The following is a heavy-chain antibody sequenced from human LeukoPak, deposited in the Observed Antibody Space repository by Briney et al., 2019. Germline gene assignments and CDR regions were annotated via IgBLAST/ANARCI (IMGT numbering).Heavy chain of an antibody. CDR3: ARRDRHDYEGRYYGMDV. Sequence: GGSLRLSCAASGFSFSSYGMHWVRQAPGKGLEWVAVIWYDGSNKYYADSVKGRLTISRDNSKNTLYLQMNSLRAEDTAVYYCARRDRHDYEGRYYGMDVWGQGTTVTVSS. CDR2: IWYDGSNK. D-gene: IGHD4-17*01. V-gene: IGHV3-33*01. CDR1: GFSFSSYG. J-gene: IGHJ6*02.